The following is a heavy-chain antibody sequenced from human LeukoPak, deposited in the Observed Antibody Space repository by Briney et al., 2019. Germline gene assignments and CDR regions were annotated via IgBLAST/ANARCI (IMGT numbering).Heavy chain of an antibody. CDR1: GYTLTSYD. D-gene: IGHD2-8*01. V-gene: IGHV1-8*01. Sequence: ASVKVSCKASGYTLTSYDINWVRQATEQGLEWMGWMNVKSGNTGYAQKFQGRVTMTRNTSISTAYIELSSLKSEDTAVYYCATTPTNSRGWFDPWGQGSLVTVSS. J-gene: IGHJ5*02. CDR3: ATTPTNSRGWFDP. CDR2: MNVKSGNT.